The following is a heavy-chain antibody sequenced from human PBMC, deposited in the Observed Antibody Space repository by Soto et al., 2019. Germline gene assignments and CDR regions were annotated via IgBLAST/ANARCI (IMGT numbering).Heavy chain of an antibody. CDR1: GYSFTSYW. D-gene: IGHD3-3*01. CDR2: IYPGDSDT. CDR3: LRRLDFXSGPSYXXYXXXV. Sequence: GESLKISCKGSGYSFTSYWIGWVRQMPGKGLEWMGIIYPGDSDTRYSPSFQGQVTISADKSISTAYLQWSSLKASDTAMYNCLRRLDFXSGPSYXXYXXXVXGKGTXVTX. J-gene: IGHJ6*03. V-gene: IGHV5-51*01.